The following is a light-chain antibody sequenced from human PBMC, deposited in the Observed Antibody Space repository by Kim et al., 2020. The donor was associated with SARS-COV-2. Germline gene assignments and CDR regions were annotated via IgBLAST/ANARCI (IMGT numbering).Light chain of an antibody. CDR3: NSRDSSGNFVV. CDR2: GKH. V-gene: IGLV3-19*01. J-gene: IGLJ2*01. CDR1: SLRSYY. Sequence: SSELTQDPAVSVALGQTVRITCQGDSLRSYYASWYLQKPGQAPVLVIFGKHNRPSGIPDRFSGSSSGNTASLTITGAQAEDEADYYCNSRDSSGNFVVFGGWTQLTVL.